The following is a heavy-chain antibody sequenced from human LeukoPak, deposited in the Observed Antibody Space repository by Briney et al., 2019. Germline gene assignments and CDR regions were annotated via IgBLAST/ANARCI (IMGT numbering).Heavy chain of an antibody. Sequence: PGGSLRLSCAASGFTFSSYGMHWVRQAPGKGLEWVAVIWYDGSNKYYADSVKGRFTISRDNSKNTLYLQMNSLRAEDTAVYYCARDNSGSSLAAFGIWGQGTMVTVSS. CDR2: IWYDGSNK. CDR3: ARDNSGSSLAAFGI. D-gene: IGHD1-26*01. V-gene: IGHV3-33*01. CDR1: GFTFSSYG. J-gene: IGHJ3*02.